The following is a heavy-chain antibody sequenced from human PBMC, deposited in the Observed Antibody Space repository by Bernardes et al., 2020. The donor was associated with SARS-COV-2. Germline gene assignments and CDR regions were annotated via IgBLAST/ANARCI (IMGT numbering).Heavy chain of an antibody. D-gene: IGHD1-26*01. CDR1: GFTFSSYD. J-gene: IGHJ3*02. CDR3: ARATGSGYSGSYSGNAFDI. Sequence: GGSLRLSCAASGFTFSSYDMHWVRQATGKGLEWVSAIGTAGDTYYPGSVKGRFTISRENAKNSLYLQMNSLRAGDTAVYYCARATGSGYSGSYSGNAFDIWGQGTMVTVSS. CDR2: IGTAGDT. V-gene: IGHV3-13*01.